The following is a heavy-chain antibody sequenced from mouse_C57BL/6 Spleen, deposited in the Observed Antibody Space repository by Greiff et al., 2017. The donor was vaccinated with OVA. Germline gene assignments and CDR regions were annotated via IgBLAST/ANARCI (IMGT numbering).Heavy chain of an antibody. CDR1: GFTFSSYG. D-gene: IGHD1-1*01. J-gene: IGHJ2*01. CDR2: ISSGGSYT. CDR3: AKRVSDGSSYYDY. Sequence: EVKLVESGGDLMKPGGSLKLSCAASGFTFSSYGMSWVRQTPDKRLEWVATISSGGSYTYYPDSVKGRFTISRDNAKNTLYLQMSSLKSEDTAMYYCAKRVSDGSSYYDYWGQGTTLTVSS. V-gene: IGHV5-6*02.